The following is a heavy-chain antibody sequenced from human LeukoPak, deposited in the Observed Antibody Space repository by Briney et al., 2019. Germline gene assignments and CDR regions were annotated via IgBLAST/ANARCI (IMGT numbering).Heavy chain of an antibody. V-gene: IGHV4-39*01. Sequence: SETLSLTCTVSGGSISSSSYYWGWIRQPPGKGLEWIGSIYYSGSTYYNSSLMRRVTISVDTSKNQFSLKLSSVTAADTAVYYCARQDHIAAAGDDYWGQGTLVTVSS. CDR2: IYYSGST. J-gene: IGHJ4*02. CDR3: ARQDHIAAAGDDY. D-gene: IGHD6-13*01. CDR1: GGSISSSSYY.